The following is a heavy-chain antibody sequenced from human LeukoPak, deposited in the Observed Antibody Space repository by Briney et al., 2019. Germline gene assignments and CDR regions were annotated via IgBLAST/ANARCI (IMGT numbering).Heavy chain of an antibody. CDR2: IKQDGSEK. CDR3: ARGKMLTGSIFDY. J-gene: IGHJ4*02. CDR1: GFTFSSYW. D-gene: IGHD3-16*01. V-gene: IGHV3-7*01. Sequence: PGGSPRLSCAASGFTFSSYWMSWVRQAPGKWLEWVANIKQDGSEKYYVDSVKGRFTISRDNAKNSLYLQMNSLRAEDTAVYYCARGKMLTGSIFDYWGQGTLVTVSS.